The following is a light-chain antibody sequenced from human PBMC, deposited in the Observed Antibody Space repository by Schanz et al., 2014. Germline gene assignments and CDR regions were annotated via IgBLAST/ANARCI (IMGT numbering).Light chain of an antibody. CDR2: AAS. J-gene: IGKJ5*01. CDR3: QQRSNWALT. CDR1: QSVRSSY. V-gene: IGKV3D-20*02. Sequence: EIVLTQSPGTLSLSPGERATLSCRASQSVRSSYLAWYQQRPGQAPRLLIYAASTRATGIPARFSGSGSETEFTLTIRSLQSEDFAVYYCQQRSNWALTFGQGTRLEIK.